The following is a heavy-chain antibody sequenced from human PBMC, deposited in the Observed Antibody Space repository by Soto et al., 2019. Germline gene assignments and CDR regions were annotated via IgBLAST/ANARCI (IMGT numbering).Heavy chain of an antibody. CDR3: AMCTVTTLFDY. Sequence: PSETLSLTCTVSGGSISSSSYYWGWIRQPPGKGLEWIGSIYYSGSTYYNPSLKRRVTISVDTSKNQFSLKLSSVTAADTVVYYCAMCTVTTLFDYWGQGTLVTVSS. J-gene: IGHJ4*02. D-gene: IGHD4-17*01. CDR2: IYYSGST. CDR1: GGSISSSSYY. V-gene: IGHV4-39*01.